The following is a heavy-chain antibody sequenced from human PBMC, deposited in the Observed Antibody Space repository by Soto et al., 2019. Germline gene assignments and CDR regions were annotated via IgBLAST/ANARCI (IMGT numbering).Heavy chain of an antibody. Sequence: GGSLRLSCAASGFTFSSYAMSWVRQAPGKGLEWVSAISGSGGSTYYADSVKDRFTISRDNSKNTLYLQMNSLRAEDTAVYYCAKGGRGYCSSTSCPYYYYMDVWGKGTTVTVSS. CDR3: AKGGRGYCSSTSCPYYYYMDV. V-gene: IGHV3-23*01. J-gene: IGHJ6*03. D-gene: IGHD2-2*03. CDR2: ISGSGGST. CDR1: GFTFSSYA.